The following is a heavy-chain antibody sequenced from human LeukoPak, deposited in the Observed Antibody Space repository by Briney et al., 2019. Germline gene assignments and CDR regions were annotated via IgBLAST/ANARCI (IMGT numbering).Heavy chain of an antibody. Sequence: ASVKVSCKASGGTFSSYAISWVRQAPGQGLEWMGGIIPIFGTANYAQKFQGRVTITADKSTSTAYMELSSLRSEDTAVYYCARVETGYSNPPFGYWGQGTLVTVSS. D-gene: IGHD4-11*01. J-gene: IGHJ4*02. CDR1: GGTFSSYA. V-gene: IGHV1-69*06. CDR3: ARVETGYSNPPFGY. CDR2: IIPIFGTA.